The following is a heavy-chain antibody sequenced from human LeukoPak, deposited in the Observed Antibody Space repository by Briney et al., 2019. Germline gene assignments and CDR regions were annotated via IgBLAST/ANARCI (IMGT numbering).Heavy chain of an antibody. D-gene: IGHD4-17*01. J-gene: IGHJ2*01. V-gene: IGHV3-11*01. CDR1: GFTFSDHY. Sequence: GGSLRLSCAASGFTFSDHYMSWIRQAPGKGLEWVSYISSSGSTIYYADSVKGRFTISRDNSKNTLYLQMNSLKAEDTALYYCARAMGATTVTFYWYFDLWGRGSPVTVSS. CDR3: ARAMGATTVTFYWYFDL. CDR2: ISSSGSTI.